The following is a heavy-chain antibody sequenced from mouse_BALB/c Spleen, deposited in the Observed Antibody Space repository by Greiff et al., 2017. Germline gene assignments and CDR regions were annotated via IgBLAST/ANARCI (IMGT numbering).Heavy chain of an antibody. CDR1: GFTFTDYY. V-gene: IGHV7-3*02. Sequence: EVKVEESGGGLVQPGGSLRLSCATSGFTFTDYYMSWVRQPPGKALEWLGFIRNKANGYTTEYSASVKGRFTISRDNSQSILYLQMNTLRAEDSATYYCARDRGFGYDVGFAYWGQGTLVTVSA. CDR2: IRNKANGYTT. J-gene: IGHJ3*01. CDR3: ARDRGFGYDVGFAY. D-gene: IGHD2-2*01.